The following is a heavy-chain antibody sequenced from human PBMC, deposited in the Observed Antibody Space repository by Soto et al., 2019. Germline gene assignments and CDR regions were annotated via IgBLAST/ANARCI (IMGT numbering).Heavy chain of an antibody. CDR1: GGSFSGYY. CDR2: INHSGST. D-gene: IGHD5-18*01. J-gene: IGHJ6*02. V-gene: IGHV4-34*01. Sequence: SETLSLTCAVYGGSFSGYYWSWIRQPPGKGLEWIGEINHSGSTNYNPSLKSRVTISVDTSKNQFSLKLSSVTAADTAVYYCARENTAMVRYYYYGMDVWGQGTTVTVSS. CDR3: ARENTAMVRYYYYGMDV.